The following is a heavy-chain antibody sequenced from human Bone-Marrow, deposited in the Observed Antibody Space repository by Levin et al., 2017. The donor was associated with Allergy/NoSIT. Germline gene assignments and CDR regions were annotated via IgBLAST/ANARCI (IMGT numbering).Heavy chain of an antibody. CDR2: IYTSGST. D-gene: IGHD3-9*01. J-gene: IGHJ6*02. Sequence: SQTLSLTCTVSGGSISSYYWSWIRQPAGKGLEWIGRIYTSGSTNYNPSLKSRVTMSVDTSKNQFSLKLSSVTAADTAVYYCARERTIRYFDWVHEYDYDYYGMDVWGQGTTVTVSS. CDR1: GGSISSYY. V-gene: IGHV4-4*07. CDR3: ARERTIRYFDWVHEYDYDYYGMDV.